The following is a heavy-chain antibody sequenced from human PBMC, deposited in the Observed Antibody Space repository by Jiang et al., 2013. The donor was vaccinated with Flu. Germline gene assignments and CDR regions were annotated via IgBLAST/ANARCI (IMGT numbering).Heavy chain of an antibody. CDR3: ARDSSSEAYPLLLYYFDL. V-gene: IGHV1-69*01. CDR2: IIPIFGTT. D-gene: IGHD2-15*01. J-gene: IGHJ2*01. CDR1: GGTFSNYA. Sequence: SGAEVKKPGSSVRVSCRASGGTFSNYAINWVRQAPGQGLEWMGGIIPIFGTTNYAQKFQGRVTITADDSTTTVYMELSSLRSEDTAVYYCARDSSSEAYPLLLYYFDLWGRGTLLTVSS.